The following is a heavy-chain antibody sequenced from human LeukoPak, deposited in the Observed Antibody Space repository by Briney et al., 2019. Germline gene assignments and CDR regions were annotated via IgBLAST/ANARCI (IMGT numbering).Heavy chain of an antibody. V-gene: IGHV3-48*01. CDR1: GFTFSSYW. J-gene: IGHJ4*02. Sequence: GGSLRLSCAASGFTFSSYWMSWVRQAPGEGLEWVSYISSSTSTITYADSVKGRFTISRDNAKNSLYLQMNSLRAEDTAVYYCARETLGIDYWGQGTLVIVSS. D-gene: IGHD6-13*01. CDR3: ARETLGIDY. CDR2: ISSSTSTI.